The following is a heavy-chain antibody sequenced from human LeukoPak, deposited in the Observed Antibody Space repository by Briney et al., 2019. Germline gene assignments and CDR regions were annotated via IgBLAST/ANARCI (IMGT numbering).Heavy chain of an antibody. Sequence: ASETLSLTCTVSGVSVSSGSYYWSWIRQPPGKGLEWIGYIYYSGSTNYNPSLKSRVTISVDTSKNQFSLKLSSVTAADTAVYYCARGWSAAAPSYYYYGMDVWGQGTTVTVSS. CDR1: GVSVSSGSYY. CDR2: IYYSGST. CDR3: ARGWSAAAPSYYYYGMDV. J-gene: IGHJ6*02. D-gene: IGHD6-13*01. V-gene: IGHV4-61*01.